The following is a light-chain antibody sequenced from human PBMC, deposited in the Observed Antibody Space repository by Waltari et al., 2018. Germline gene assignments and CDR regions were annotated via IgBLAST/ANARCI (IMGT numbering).Light chain of an antibody. J-gene: IGLJ1*01. CDR3: GAWDDSLNGYV. Sequence: QSVLTQPPSASGTPGQRVTISCSGSSSNIGSKTVSWYHQLPGTAPKLLIYGDDQWASGVPDRFSSVKSGTSASLSSSNLQSEDEADYYCGAWDDSLNGYVFGSGTKVNVL. V-gene: IGLV1-44*01. CDR1: SSNIGSKT. CDR2: GDD.